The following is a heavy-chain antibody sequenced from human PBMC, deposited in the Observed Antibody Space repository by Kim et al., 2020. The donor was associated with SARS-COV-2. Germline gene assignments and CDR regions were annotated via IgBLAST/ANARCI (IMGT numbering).Heavy chain of an antibody. D-gene: IGHD3-3*01. Sequence: ASVKVSCKASGYTFTSYAMHWVRQAPGQRLEWMGWINAGNGNTKYSQKFQGRVTITRDTSASTAYMELSSLRSEDTAVYYCARDQIWSGYYNDYYYYYYGMDVWGQGTTVTVSS. J-gene: IGHJ6*02. CDR1: GYTFTSYA. CDR2: INAGNGNT. CDR3: ARDQIWSGYYNDYYYYYYGMDV. V-gene: IGHV1-3*01.